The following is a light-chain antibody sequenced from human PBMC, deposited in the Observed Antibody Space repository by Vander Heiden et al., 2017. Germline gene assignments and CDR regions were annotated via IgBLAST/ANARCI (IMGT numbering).Light chain of an antibody. CDR3: QQNYSTPFT. J-gene: IGKJ4*01. V-gene: IGKV1-39*01. CDR2: DAS. CDR1: QSISSY. Sequence: DIQMPQPPSSLSASVGDRVTITCRASQSISSYLNWYQQKPGKAPKLLIYDASSLQSGVPSRFSGSGSGTDFTLTISSRQPEDFATYYCQQNYSTPFTFGGGTKVEIK.